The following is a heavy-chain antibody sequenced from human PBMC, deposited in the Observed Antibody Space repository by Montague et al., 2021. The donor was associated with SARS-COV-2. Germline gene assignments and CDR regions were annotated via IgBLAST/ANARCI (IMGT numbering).Heavy chain of an antibody. CDR3: AIPMVRGFSRAFDI. CDR2: IYYNGST. Sequence: SETLSLTCTVSGGSISSSSYYWGWIRQPPGKGLEWIGSIYYNGSTYYNPSLKSRVTISVDTSKNQFSLKLSSVTAADTAVYYCAIPMVRGFSRAFDIWGQGTMVTVSS. D-gene: IGHD3-10*01. CDR1: GGSISSSSYY. J-gene: IGHJ3*02. V-gene: IGHV4-39*07.